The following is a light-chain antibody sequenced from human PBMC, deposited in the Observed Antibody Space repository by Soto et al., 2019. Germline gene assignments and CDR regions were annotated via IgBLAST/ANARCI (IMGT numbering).Light chain of an antibody. CDR3: QQRRDWPPT. CDR2: DAS. Sequence: EIVLTQSPATLSLSPGERATLSCRASQSVSSFLAWYQQQPGQAPRLLIYDASNRAPGIPARFSGSGSGTDFTLTISSLEPEDFAGYYCQQRRDWPPTFGGGTKVETK. CDR1: QSVSSF. V-gene: IGKV3-11*01. J-gene: IGKJ4*01.